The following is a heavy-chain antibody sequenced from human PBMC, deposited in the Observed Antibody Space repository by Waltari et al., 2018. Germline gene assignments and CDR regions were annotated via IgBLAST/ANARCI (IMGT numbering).Heavy chain of an antibody. Sequence: QVQLVQSGAEVKKPGASVKVSCKASGYTFTSYAMHWVRQAPGQRLEWMGWINPGNGNTKYSQKFQGRVTITRDTSASTAYMELSSLRSEDTAVYYCAREGNFLEWVDAFDIWGQGTMVTVSS. CDR3: AREGNFLEWVDAFDI. V-gene: IGHV1-3*01. D-gene: IGHD3-3*01. J-gene: IGHJ3*02. CDR1: GYTFTSYA. CDR2: INPGNGNT.